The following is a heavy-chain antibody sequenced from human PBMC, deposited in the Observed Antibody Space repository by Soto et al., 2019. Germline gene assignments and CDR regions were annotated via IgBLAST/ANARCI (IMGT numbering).Heavy chain of an antibody. CDR2: LYWNDDE. Sequence: SGPTLVNPTQTLTLTCAFSXFSLSSSGVGVGWIRQPPGKALEWLALLYWNDDERYSPSLRSRLSITKDTSKTQVVLTMTNMDPVDTATYYCAHSQHFYXXXXGYSDFWGQGTLVTVSS. CDR3: AHSQHFYXXXXGYSDF. D-gene: IGHD3-3*02. CDR1: XFSLSSSGVG. J-gene: IGHJ4*02. V-gene: IGHV2-5*01.